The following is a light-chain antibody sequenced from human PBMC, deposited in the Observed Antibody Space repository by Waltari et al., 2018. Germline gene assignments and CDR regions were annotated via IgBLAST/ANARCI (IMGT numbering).Light chain of an antibody. Sequence: DIRMTQSPSTLSASVGYRVTITCRASQRINWWLAWYQQKPGKAPKLLIYDVSSLQSGVPSRFSGAGSGTEFTLTISSLQPDDFATYYCQQYDSYSPTFGQGTKVEI. V-gene: IGKV1-5*01. J-gene: IGKJ1*01. CDR1: QRINWW. CDR3: QQYDSYSPT. CDR2: DVS.